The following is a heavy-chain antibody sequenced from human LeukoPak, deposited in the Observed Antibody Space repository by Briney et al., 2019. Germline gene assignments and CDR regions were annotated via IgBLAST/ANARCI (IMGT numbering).Heavy chain of an antibody. D-gene: IGHD6-13*01. Sequence: SETLSLTCTVSGGSISNYYWSWIRQPAGNGLEWIGRIYTSGSTNYNPSLKSRVTISVDTSKNQFSLKLSSVTAADTAVYYCARRVGGAAGTWPTYYFDYWGQGTLVTVSS. CDR3: ARRVGGAAGTWPTYYFDY. V-gene: IGHV4-4*07. J-gene: IGHJ4*02. CDR2: IYTSGST. CDR1: GGSISNYY.